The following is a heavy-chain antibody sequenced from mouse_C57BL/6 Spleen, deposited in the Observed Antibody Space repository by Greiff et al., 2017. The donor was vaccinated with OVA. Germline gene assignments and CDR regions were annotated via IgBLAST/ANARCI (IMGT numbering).Heavy chain of an antibody. CDR1: GYTFTSYW. Sequence: QVQLQQPGAELVKPGASVKLSCKASGYTFTSYWMHWVKQRPGRGLEWIGRIDPNSGGTKYNEKFKSKATLSVDKPSSTAYMQLSSLTSEDSAVYYCARSSGSTMVFKRYFDVWGTGTTVTVSS. J-gene: IGHJ1*03. CDR3: ARSSGSTMVFKRYFDV. D-gene: IGHD2-1*01. CDR2: IDPNSGGT. V-gene: IGHV1-72*01.